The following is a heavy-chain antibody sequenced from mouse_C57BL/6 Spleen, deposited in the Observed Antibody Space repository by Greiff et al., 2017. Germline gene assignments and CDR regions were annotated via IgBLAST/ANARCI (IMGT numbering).Heavy chain of an antibody. CDR3: AETGPVAY. CDR1: DYTFTSHG. Sequence: VQLQQSGAELARPGASVKLSCKASDYTFTSHGICWVKQRTGQGLEWIGAIYPRSGNTYYNEKFKGQATLTADKSSSTAYMELRSLTSEDSAVYFCAETGPVAYWGQGTLVTVSA. J-gene: IGHJ3*01. V-gene: IGHV1-81*01. D-gene: IGHD4-1*01. CDR2: IYPRSGNT.